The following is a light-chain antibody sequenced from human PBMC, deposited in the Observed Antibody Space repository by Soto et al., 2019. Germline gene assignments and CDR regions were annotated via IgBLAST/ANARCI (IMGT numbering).Light chain of an antibody. V-gene: IGLV2-14*01. Sequence: QSALTQPASVSGSPGQSITISCTGTSSDVGAYNYVSWFQQHPGKAPKLLIYEVSNRPSGVSYRFSGSKSGSTASLTISGLRAEDEADYYCSSYTRSRTYVFGTGTKVTVL. CDR3: SSYTRSRTYV. CDR2: EVS. J-gene: IGLJ1*01. CDR1: SSDVGAYNY.